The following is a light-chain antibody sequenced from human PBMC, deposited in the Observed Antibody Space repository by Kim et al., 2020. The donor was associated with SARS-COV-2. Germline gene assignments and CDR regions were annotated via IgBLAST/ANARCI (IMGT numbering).Light chain of an antibody. J-gene: IGLJ2*01. CDR1: SSDIGAYNY. V-gene: IGLV2-14*03. CDR2: DVT. Sequence: SALTQPASVSGSPGQSITISCTGTSSDIGAYNYVSWYQQHPGKAPKLMIYDVTKRRPGISNRFSGSKSGNTASLTISGLQPEDEADYYCSSYTSSSNSVVFGGGTQLTVL. CDR3: SSYTSSSNSVV.